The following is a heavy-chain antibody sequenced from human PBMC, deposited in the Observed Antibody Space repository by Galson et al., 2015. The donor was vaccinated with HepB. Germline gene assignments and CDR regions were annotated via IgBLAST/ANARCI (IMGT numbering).Heavy chain of an antibody. Sequence: SVKVSCKASGGTFSSYAISWVRQAPGQGLEWMGGIIPIFGTANYAQKFQGRVTITADESTSTAYMELSSLRSEDTAVYYCARDLSNQNPTTENAVFDYWGQGTLVTVSS. D-gene: IGHD4-11*01. V-gene: IGHV1-69*13. CDR2: IIPIFGTA. CDR1: GGTFSSYA. CDR3: ARDLSNQNPTTENAVFDY. J-gene: IGHJ4*02.